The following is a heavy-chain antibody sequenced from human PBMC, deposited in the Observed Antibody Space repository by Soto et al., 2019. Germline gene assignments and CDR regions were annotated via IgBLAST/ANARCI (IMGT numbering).Heavy chain of an antibody. CDR1: GGSISGYY. D-gene: IGHD3-10*01. V-gene: IGHV4-59*01. CDR3: ASTYYYGSDCDMDV. Sequence: QVQLQESGPGLVKPSETLSLTCTVCGGSISGYYWSWIWQPPGQGLEWVGYSFYSGGTTYNPSLMSRLNRSVDTSKNQFSLKRRSVTAADTAVYYCASTYYYGSDCDMDVWGKGTTVTVSS. J-gene: IGHJ6*03. CDR2: SFYSGGT.